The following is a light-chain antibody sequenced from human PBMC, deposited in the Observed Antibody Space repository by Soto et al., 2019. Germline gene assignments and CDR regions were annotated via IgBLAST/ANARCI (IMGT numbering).Light chain of an antibody. V-gene: IGKV3-15*01. CDR2: GAS. Sequence: EILMTQSPATLSVSPGERATLSCRASQRVSSNLAWYQQKPGQAPRLLIYGASTRATGIPATFSGSGSGTEFTLTISSLQSEDFAVYYCQQYDNWPLTFGGGTKVDIK. J-gene: IGKJ4*01. CDR3: QQYDNWPLT. CDR1: QRVSSN.